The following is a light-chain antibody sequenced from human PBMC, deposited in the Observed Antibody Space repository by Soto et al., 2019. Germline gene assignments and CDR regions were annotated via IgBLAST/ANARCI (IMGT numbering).Light chain of an antibody. CDR1: QSISNW. Sequence: DIQMTQSPSTLSASVGDIVTITCRASQSISNWLAWYQQRPGKAPKLLIYDASTLESWDPSRFSGSGSGTEFTLTLSGLRPDDFATYYCQQYNTYSYTVGQGTKLEIK. CDR3: QQYNTYSYT. CDR2: DAS. V-gene: IGKV1-5*01. J-gene: IGKJ2*01.